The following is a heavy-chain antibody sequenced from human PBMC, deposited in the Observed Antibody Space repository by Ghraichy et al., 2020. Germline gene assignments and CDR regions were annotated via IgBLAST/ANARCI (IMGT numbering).Heavy chain of an antibody. V-gene: IGHV3-48*04. D-gene: IGHD3-9*01. Sequence: GGSLRLSCAASEFTFSNYSLNWVRQAPGKGLEWVSYISSSGSSIYYSDSVKGRFTISRDNAKNSLYLQMNSLRAEDTAVYYCARDSLPYYDILTGYYKGEGTIYYYYGMDVWGQGTTVIVSS. J-gene: IGHJ6*02. CDR2: ISSSGSSI. CDR3: ARDSLPYYDILTGYYKGEGTIYYYYGMDV. CDR1: EFTFSNYS.